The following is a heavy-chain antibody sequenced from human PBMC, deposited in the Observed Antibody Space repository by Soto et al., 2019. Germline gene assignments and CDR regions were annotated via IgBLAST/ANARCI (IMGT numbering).Heavy chain of an antibody. D-gene: IGHD6-13*01. CDR1: GFTFRNYG. V-gene: IGHV3-33*01. CDR3: ARLGSSWCLDY. Sequence: QVQLVESGGGVVQPGTSLRLSCAASGFTFRNYGMHWVRQAPGKGLAWAAVIWYDGSNKYYADSVKGRFTISRDSSKNMLYLQMNSLRAEDTAVYYCARLGSSWCLDYWGQGTLVTVSS. J-gene: IGHJ4*02. CDR2: IWYDGSNK.